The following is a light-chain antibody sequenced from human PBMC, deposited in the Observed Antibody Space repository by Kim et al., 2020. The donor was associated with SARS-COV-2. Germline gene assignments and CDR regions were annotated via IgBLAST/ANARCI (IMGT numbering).Light chain of an antibody. CDR3: YSAADNPWV. J-gene: IGLJ3*02. CDR1: VLAKKY. CDR2: KDS. Sequence: SVSPGRTARITCSGVVLAKKYARWFQQKQGQAPVLVIYKDSERPSGIPERFSGSSSGTTVTLTISGAQVEDEADYYCYSAADNPWVFGGGTQLTVL. V-gene: IGLV3-27*01.